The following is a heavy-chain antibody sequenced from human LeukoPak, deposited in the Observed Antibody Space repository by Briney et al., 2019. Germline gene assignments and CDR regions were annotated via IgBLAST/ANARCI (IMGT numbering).Heavy chain of an antibody. CDR2: VSDSSSNI. CDR3: ARGGDY. J-gene: IGHJ4*02. CDR1: GFTFSSYS. V-gene: IGHV3-48*04. Sequence: PGGSLRLSCVASGFTFSSYSMNWVRQAPGKGLEWVSYVSDSSSNIYYADSVKGRFTISRDNAKNSLYLQMNSLRAEDTAVYYCARGGDYWGQGTLVTVSS.